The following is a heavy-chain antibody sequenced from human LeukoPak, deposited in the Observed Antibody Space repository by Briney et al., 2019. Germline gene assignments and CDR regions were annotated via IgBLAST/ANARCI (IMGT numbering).Heavy chain of an antibody. V-gene: IGHV4-59*01. J-gene: IGHJ3*02. D-gene: IGHD2-2*01. CDR3: ARARCSSSNCPAKGAFDI. Sequence: SETLSLTCAVYGGSFSGYYWNWIRQPPGKGLEWIEYIYYSGSTNYNPSLKSRVTISVDTSKNQFSLNLTSVTAADTAVYYCARARCSSSNCPAKGAFDIWGQGTVVTVSS. CDR2: IYYSGST. CDR1: GGSFSGYY.